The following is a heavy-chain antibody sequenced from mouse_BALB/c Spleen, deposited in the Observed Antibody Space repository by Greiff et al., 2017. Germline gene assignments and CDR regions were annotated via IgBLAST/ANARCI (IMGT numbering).Heavy chain of an antibody. CDR3: ARDYYDYNYYAMDY. CDR2: ISSGSSTI. Sequence: VESGGGLVQPGGSRKLSCAASGFTFSSFGMHWVRQAPEKGLEWVAYISSGSSTIYYADTVKGRFTISRDNPKNTLFLQMTSLRSEDTAMYYCARDYYDYNYYAMDYWGQGTSVTVSS. D-gene: IGHD2-4*01. J-gene: IGHJ4*01. CDR1: GFTFSSFG. V-gene: IGHV5-17*02.